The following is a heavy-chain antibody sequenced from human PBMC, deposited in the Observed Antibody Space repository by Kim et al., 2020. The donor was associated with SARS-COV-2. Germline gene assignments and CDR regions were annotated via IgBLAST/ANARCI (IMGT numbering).Heavy chain of an antibody. CDR2: ISSKGGST. CDR1: GFNFDDYG. Sequence: GGSLRLSCEASGFNFDDYGMSWVRQAPGKGLEWVSSISSKGGSTAYADSVKGRFTMSRDSAKRSLYLQMNSLRAEDTALYHCVRRRTSAKYFDYWGQGTLVTVSS. CDR3: VRRRTSAKYFDY. V-gene: IGHV3-20*01. J-gene: IGHJ4*02.